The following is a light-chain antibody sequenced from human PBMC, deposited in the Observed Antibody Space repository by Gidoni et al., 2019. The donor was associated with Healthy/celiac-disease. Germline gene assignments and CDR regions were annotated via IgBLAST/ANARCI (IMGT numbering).Light chain of an antibody. CDR2: CAS. CDR3: QQYNNXXLX. Sequence: EIVMTQSQATLSVSPGERATLSCRASQSVSRNLAWYQQKPGQAPRLLIYCASTRATGIPARFSGSGSGTEFTLTISSLQSEDFAVYYFQQYNNXXLXFGQGTKVE. J-gene: IGKJ1*01. V-gene: IGKV3-15*01. CDR1: QSVSRN.